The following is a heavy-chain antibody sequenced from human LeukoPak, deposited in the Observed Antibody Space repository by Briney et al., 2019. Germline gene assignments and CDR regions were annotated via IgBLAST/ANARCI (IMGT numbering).Heavy chain of an antibody. V-gene: IGHV4-34*01. CDR2: INHSGST. CDR1: GGSFRGYY. D-gene: IGHD5-18*01. Sequence: SETLSLTCAVYGGSFRGYYWSWIRQPPGKGLEWIGEINHSGSTNYNPSLKSRVTISVDTSKSQFSLKLSSVTAADTAVYYCARDLDTAMPSDYWGQGTLVTVSS. J-gene: IGHJ4*02. CDR3: ARDLDTAMPSDY.